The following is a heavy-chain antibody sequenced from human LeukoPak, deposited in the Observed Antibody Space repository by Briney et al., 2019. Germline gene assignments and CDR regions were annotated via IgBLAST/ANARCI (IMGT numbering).Heavy chain of an antibody. V-gene: IGHV3-23*01. Sequence: GGSLRLSCAASGFTFSSYAINWVRQAPGKGLEWISGISGSGGSTFYAESVKGRFSISRDNSKNTLYLQMNTLRAEDTAVYYCAKCPTDYDSLTGYYPFEYWGQGTLVTVSS. CDR1: GFTFSSYA. J-gene: IGHJ4*02. CDR3: AKCPTDYDSLTGYYPFEY. CDR2: ISGSGGST. D-gene: IGHD3-9*01.